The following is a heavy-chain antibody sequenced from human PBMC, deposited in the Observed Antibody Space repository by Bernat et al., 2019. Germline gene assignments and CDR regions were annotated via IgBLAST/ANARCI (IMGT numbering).Heavy chain of an antibody. CDR2: ISSGGSTI. CDR3: ARDLEDGSPRPDAFDI. V-gene: IGHV3-48*02. Sequence: EVQLVESGGGLVQPGGSLRLSCAVSGFTFSTYSLNWVRQAPGKGLEWVSYISSGGSTIYHADSVKGRFNISRGNAKNSLYLQMNSLRDEDTAVYYCARDLEDGSPRPDAFDIWGQGTMVTVSS. CDR1: GFTFSTYS. D-gene: IGHD1-26*01. J-gene: IGHJ3*02.